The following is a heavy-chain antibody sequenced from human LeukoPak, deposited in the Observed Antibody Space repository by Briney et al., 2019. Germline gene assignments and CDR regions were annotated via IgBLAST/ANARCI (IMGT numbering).Heavy chain of an antibody. J-gene: IGHJ4*02. D-gene: IGHD6-13*01. V-gene: IGHV3-33*01. CDR1: GFTFSSYG. CDR3: ARAVVARIAAAGTLGY. CDR2: IWYDGSNK. Sequence: GGSLRLSCAASGFTFSSYGMHWVRQAPGKGLEWVAVIWYDGSNKYYADSVKGRFTISRDNSKNTLYLQMNSLRAEDTAVYYCARAVVARIAAAGTLGYWGQGTLVTVSS.